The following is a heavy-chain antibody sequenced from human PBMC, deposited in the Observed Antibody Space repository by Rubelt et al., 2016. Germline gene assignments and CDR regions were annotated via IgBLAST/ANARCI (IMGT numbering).Heavy chain of an antibody. CDR2: IYYSGST. Sequence: IYYSGSTYYNPSLKSRVTISVDTSKNQFSLKLSSVTAADTAVYYCAREVGMDVWGKGTTVTVSS. J-gene: IGHJ6*03. D-gene: IGHD1-26*01. V-gene: IGHV4-30-2*04. CDR3: AREVGMDV.